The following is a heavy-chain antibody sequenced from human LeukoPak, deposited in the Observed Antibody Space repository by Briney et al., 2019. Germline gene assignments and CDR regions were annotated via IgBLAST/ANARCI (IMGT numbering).Heavy chain of an antibody. CDR2: IYTSGTT. V-gene: IGHV4-4*09. D-gene: IGHD2-2*01. Sequence: SETLSLTCTVSGSISSYYWSGIRQPPGKGLEWIGYIYTSGTTNYNPSLKSRVTISVDTSKNQFSLDLSSVTAADSAVYYCARQKCTSASCLTKNAFDVWGQGTMVTVSS. J-gene: IGHJ3*01. CDR3: ARQKCTSASCLTKNAFDV. CDR1: GSISSYY.